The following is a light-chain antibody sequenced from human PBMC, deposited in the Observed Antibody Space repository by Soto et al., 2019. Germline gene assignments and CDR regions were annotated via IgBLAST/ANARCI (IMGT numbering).Light chain of an antibody. CDR1: SSDVGGYNY. CDR2: DVS. Sequence: QSALTQPASVSGSPGQSITISCTGTSSDVGGYNYVSWYQQHPGKAPKVMIYDVSHRPSGVSNRFSGSKSGNTASLTISGLQAEDEADYYCRLFTNSIPPLFGRGTKVTVL. J-gene: IGLJ2*01. CDR3: RLFTNSIPPL. V-gene: IGLV2-14*03.